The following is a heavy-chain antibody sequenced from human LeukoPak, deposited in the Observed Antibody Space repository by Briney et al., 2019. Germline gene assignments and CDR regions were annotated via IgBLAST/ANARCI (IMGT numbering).Heavy chain of an antibody. CDR3: AKMATIYSPRYFDY. D-gene: IGHD5-24*01. CDR1: GFTFSSYG. J-gene: IGHJ4*02. V-gene: IGHV3-33*06. CDR2: ILNDGSQE. Sequence: GGSLRLSCAASGFTFSSYGMHWVRQAPGKGLEWVAVILNDGSQEKYADSVKGRFTISRDNSKNTLFLQMNSLRAEDTAVYYCAKMATIYSPRYFDYWGQGTLVTVSS.